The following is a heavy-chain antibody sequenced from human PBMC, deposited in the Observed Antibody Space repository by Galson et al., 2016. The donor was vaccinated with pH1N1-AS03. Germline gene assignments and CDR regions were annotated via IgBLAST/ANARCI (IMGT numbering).Heavy chain of an antibody. CDR2: ISVYTGKT. V-gene: IGHV1-18*01. CDR3: ARQTMVHYFDY. CDR1: GYIFTTYG. J-gene: IGHJ4*02. Sequence: SVKVSCKASGYIFTTYGIKRVRQAPGQGLEWMGWISVYTGKTHYAQNLQDRVTISTDTSTTTAYMELRSLTSDDTAVYYCARQTMVHYFDYWGQGTLVTVSS. D-gene: IGHD3-10*01.